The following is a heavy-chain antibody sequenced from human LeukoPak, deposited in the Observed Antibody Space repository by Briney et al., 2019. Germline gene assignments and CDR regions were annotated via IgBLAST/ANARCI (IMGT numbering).Heavy chain of an antibody. D-gene: IGHD3-22*01. CDR2: IIPIFGTA. J-gene: IGHJ4*02. CDR3: AREAHTVRNYYDSSGYYPLRY. Sequence: PVKVSCKASGGTFSSYAISWVRQAPGQGLEWMGGIIPIFGTANYAQKFQGRVTITTDESTSTAYMELSSLRPEDTAVYYCAREAHTVRNYYDSSGYYPLRYWGQGTLVTVSS. CDR1: GGTFSSYA. V-gene: IGHV1-69*05.